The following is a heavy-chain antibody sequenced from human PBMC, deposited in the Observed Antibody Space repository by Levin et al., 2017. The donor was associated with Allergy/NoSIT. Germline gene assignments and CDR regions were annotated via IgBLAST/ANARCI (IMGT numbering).Heavy chain of an antibody. J-gene: IGHJ4*02. CDR2: IFHRGLT. CDR1: GASVTSDHW. V-gene: IGHV4/OR15-8*02. CDR3: ARGDRPFDY. Sequence: SQTLSLTCVVSGASVTSDHWWSWLRQSPGKGLEWIGEIFHRGLTSYNPSLKNRGTISMDKSKNQFTLTVTSVTAADTAVYFCARGDRPFDYWGQGTLVTVS.